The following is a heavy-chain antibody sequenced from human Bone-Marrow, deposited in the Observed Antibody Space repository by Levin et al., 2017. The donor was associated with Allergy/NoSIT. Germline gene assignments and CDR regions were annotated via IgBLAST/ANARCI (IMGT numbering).Heavy chain of an antibody. J-gene: IGHJ5*02. V-gene: IGHV7-4-1*02. D-gene: IGHD6-13*01. CDR2: INTNTWNP. CDR3: AKFGYQAAGWFDA. CDR1: GYAFTTSS. Sequence: ASVKVSCKASGYAFTTSSMNWVRQAPGQGLEWMGWINTNTWNPTYAQGFTGRLVLSLDTSVNTAYLEISSLKAEDAAGYYCAKFGYQAAGWFDAWGQGTLVTVSS.